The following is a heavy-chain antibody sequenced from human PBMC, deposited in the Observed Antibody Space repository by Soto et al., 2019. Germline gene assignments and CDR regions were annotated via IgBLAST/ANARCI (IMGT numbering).Heavy chain of an antibody. V-gene: IGHV4-38-2*01. J-gene: IGHJ5*02. CDR2: IYHGGST. CDR3: ARVGPWVPYYYDSSPYTFENWFDP. CDR1: GYSISSGSY. D-gene: IGHD3-22*01. Sequence: SETLSLTCAVSGYSISSGSYWGCLRQPPGKGQEWSGSIYHGGSTYYNPSLNSRVILSIDMTNNHVSLILNSVTAADTAVYYCARVGPWVPYYYDSSPYTFENWFDPWGQGTLVTVSS.